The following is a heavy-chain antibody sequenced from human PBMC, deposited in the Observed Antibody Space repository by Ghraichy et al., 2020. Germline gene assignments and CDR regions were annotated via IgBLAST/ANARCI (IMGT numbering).Heavy chain of an antibody. V-gene: IGHV1-69*13. CDR2: IIPIFGTA. CDR3: ARLNCSGGSCYSYYYYGMDV. D-gene: IGHD2-15*01. J-gene: IGHJ6*02. CDR1: GGTFSSYA. Sequence: SVKVSCKASGGTFSSYAISWVRQAPGQGLEWMGGIIPIFGTANYAQKFQGRVTITADESTSTAYMELSSLRSEDTAVYYCARLNCSGGSCYSYYYYGMDVWGQGTTVTVSS.